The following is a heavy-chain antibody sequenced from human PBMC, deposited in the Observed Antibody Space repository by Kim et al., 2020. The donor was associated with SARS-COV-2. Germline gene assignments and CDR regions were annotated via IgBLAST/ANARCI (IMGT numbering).Heavy chain of an antibody. J-gene: IGHJ4*02. V-gene: IGHV3-49*02. D-gene: IGHD5-12*01. CDR3: HASGYMFGNYFDY. Sequence: EYAAPVKGMFTIARDDSKSIAYMQMNSLKTADTAVYYCHASGYMFGNYFDYWGQGTLVTVSS.